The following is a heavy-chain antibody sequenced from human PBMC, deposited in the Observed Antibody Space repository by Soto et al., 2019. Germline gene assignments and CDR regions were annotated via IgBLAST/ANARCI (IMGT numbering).Heavy chain of an antibody. J-gene: IGHJ4*02. CDR2: ISGSGGST. Sequence: PGGSLRLSCAASGFTFSSYALSWVRQAPGTGLEWVSAISGSGGSTYYADSVKGRFTISRDNSKNTLYLQMNSLRAEDTAVYYCAKDDWEPGSCLDYWGQGTLVTVSS. CDR3: AKDDWEPGSCLDY. D-gene: IGHD2-15*01. CDR1: GFTFSSYA. V-gene: IGHV3-23*01.